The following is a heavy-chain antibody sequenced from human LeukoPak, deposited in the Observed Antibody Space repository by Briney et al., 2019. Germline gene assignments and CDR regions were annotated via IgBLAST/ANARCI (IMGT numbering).Heavy chain of an antibody. CDR2: IRYDGSNK. D-gene: IGHD4-23*01. Sequence: GGSLRLSCAASGFTFSSYGMHWVRQAPGKVLEWVAFIRYDGSNKYYADSVKGRFTISRDNAKNSLFLQMNSLRAEDPAVYYCTREQDREASATVVGDYWGQGTLVTVSS. V-gene: IGHV3-30*02. CDR1: GFTFSSYG. J-gene: IGHJ4*02. CDR3: TREQDREASATVVGDY.